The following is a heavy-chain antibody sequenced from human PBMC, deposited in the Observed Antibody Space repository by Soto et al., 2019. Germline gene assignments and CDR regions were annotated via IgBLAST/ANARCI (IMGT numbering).Heavy chain of an antibody. D-gene: IGHD6-19*01. Sequence: ASVKVSCKTSGFTFSKYYMHWLRQVPGQGLEWVGVINPSGRTTSYAQKFQGRVTMTRDTSISTAYMELSRLRSDDTAVYYCATEYSSGWYPYNWFDPWGQGTLVTVSS. V-gene: IGHV1-46*01. J-gene: IGHJ5*02. CDR2: INPSGRTT. CDR1: GFTFSKYY. CDR3: ATEYSSGWYPYNWFDP.